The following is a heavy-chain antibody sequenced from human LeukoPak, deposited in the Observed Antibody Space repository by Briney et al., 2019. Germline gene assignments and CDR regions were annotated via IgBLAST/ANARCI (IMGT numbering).Heavy chain of an antibody. V-gene: IGHV1-24*01. J-gene: IGHJ4*02. CDR3: AITRAWEPAGRFDY. CDR1: GNTLTEFS. D-gene: IGHD1-26*01. Sequence: ASVTVSCKLSGNTLTEFSMHWVRQAPGKGLEWMGGFDPEDGKTIYAQKFQGRVTMTEDTSTDTAYMELSSLRSEDTAVYYCAITRAWEPAGRFDYWGQGTLVTVSS. CDR2: FDPEDGKT.